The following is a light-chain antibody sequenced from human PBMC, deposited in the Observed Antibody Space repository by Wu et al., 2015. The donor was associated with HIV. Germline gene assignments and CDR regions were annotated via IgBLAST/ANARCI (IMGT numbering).Light chain of an antibody. Sequence: LSCRASQRVSTFVAWYQHRPGQAPRLVVYGASNRATGIPARFSGSGSETDFTLTISSLEPEDFAVYYCQQRSNWPYTFGQGTKVEIK. CDR2: GAS. J-gene: IGKJ2*01. CDR3: QQRSNWPYT. CDR1: QRVSTF. V-gene: IGKV3-11*01.